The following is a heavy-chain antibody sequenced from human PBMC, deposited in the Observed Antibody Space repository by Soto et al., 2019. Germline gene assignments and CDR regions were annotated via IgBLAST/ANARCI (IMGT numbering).Heavy chain of an antibody. Sequence: ASVKVSCKASGYTFTDYYMHWVRQAPGQGLEWMGWINPNSGDTNYGQKFQDRVTMTRDTSISTAYMDLSRLSSDDTAAYYCARERHGGFDYWGQGTLVTVSS. CDR1: GYTFTDYY. CDR3: ARERHGGFDY. D-gene: IGHD3-16*01. J-gene: IGHJ4*02. V-gene: IGHV1-2*02. CDR2: INPNSGDT.